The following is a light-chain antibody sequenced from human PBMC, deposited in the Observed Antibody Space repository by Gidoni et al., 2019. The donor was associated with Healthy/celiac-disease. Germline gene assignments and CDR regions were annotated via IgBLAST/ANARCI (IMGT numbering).Light chain of an antibody. V-gene: IGKV1-39*01. CDR1: QSIRSY. Sequence: IQLTQSLSSLSASVGDRVTSTCRASQSIRSYLNWYQQKPGKAPKLLIYAASSLQSGVPSRFSGSGSGTDFTLTISSLQPEDFATYYCQQSYSTPTWTFXQXTKVKIK. J-gene: IGKJ1*01. CDR2: AAS. CDR3: QQSYSTPTWT.